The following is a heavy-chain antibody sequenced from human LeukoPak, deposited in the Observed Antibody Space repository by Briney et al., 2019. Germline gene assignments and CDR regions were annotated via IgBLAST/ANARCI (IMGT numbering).Heavy chain of an antibody. Sequence: SVKVSCKASGYTFTSYGISWVRQAPGQGLEWMGGIIPIFGTANYAQEFQGRVTITADESTSTAYMELSSLRSEDTAVYYCAREAGIDPSSNTYYYGMDVWGQGTTVTVSS. CDR3: AREAGIDPSSNTYYYGMDV. V-gene: IGHV1-69*13. CDR2: IIPIFGTA. CDR1: GYTFTSYG. D-gene: IGHD3-10*01. J-gene: IGHJ6*02.